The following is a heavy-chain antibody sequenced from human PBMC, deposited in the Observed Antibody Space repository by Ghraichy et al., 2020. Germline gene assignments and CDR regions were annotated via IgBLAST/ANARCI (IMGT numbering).Heavy chain of an antibody. CDR2: ISHDGSNK. V-gene: IGHV3-30*18. CDR3: AKIELTSAWDSSGLSRRDLDI. CDR1: GFTFSSYG. D-gene: IGHD3-22*01. Sequence: GGSLRLSCAASGFTFSSYGMNWVRQAPGKGLEWVAVISHDGSNKYYADSVKGRFTISRDNSKNTLYLHMNRLRVEDTAVYYCAKIELTSAWDSSGLSRRDLDIWGQGTMVTVSS. J-gene: IGHJ3*02.